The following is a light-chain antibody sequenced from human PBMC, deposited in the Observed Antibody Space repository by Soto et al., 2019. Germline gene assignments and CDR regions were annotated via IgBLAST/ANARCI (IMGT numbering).Light chain of an antibody. Sequence: EIVLTQSPGTLSLSPGERATLSCRASQSVSSSYLAWYQQIPGQAPSLLIYDASRRATATPDRFSGRGSGKDFTLTVSRLEPGDFAVYYCKQYGRSVNFRGGTKVEIK. CDR2: DAS. V-gene: IGKV3-20*01. CDR1: QSVSSSY. J-gene: IGKJ4*01. CDR3: KQYGRSVN.